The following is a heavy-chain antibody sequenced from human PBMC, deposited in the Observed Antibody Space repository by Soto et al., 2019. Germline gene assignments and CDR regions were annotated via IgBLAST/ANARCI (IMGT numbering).Heavy chain of an antibody. CDR3: ARGKLERRLIPWFDP. J-gene: IGHJ5*02. CDR2: IYYSGST. V-gene: IGHV4-30-4*01. CDR1: GGSISSGDYY. Sequence: SETLSLTCTVSGGSISSGDYYWSWIRQPPGKGLKWIGYIYYSGSTYYNPSLKNQVTISVDTSKNQFSLKLSSVTAAYTAVYYCARGKLERRLIPWFDPWGQGTLVTVSS. D-gene: IGHD1-1*01.